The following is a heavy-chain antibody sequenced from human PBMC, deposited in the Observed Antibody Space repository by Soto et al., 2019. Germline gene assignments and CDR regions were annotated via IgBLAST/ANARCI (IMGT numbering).Heavy chain of an antibody. CDR2: INDSGGT. V-gene: IGHV4-34*01. Sequence: PSETLSLTCAVYGGSFSGYYWTWIRQPPGKGLEWIGEINDSGGTDYNPSLKSRVTISLDTSKNQLSLKLSSVTAADTAVYYCARGRKGFSSSCYADWGQGTLVTVSS. CDR1: GGSFSGYY. CDR3: ARGRKGFSSSCYAD. J-gene: IGHJ4*02. D-gene: IGHD6-13*01.